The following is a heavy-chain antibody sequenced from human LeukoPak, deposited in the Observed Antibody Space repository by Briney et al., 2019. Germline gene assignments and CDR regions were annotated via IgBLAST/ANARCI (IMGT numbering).Heavy chain of an antibody. V-gene: IGHV1-18*01. CDR2: ISAYNGNT. CDR1: GYTFTSYG. Sequence: ASVKVSCKASGYTFTSYGISWVRQAPGQGLERMGWISAYNGNTNYAQKLQGRVTMTTDTSTSTAYMELRSLRSDDTAVYYCARSVDHDSSGYYSYWGQGTLVTVSS. CDR3: ARSVDHDSSGYYSY. D-gene: IGHD3-22*01. J-gene: IGHJ4*02.